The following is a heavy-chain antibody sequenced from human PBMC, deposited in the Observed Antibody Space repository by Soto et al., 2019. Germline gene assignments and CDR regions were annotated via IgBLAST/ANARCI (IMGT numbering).Heavy chain of an antibody. V-gene: IGHV3-30-3*01. Sequence: QVQLVESGGGVVQPGRSLRLSCGASGFAFRNHAMHWVRQAPGKGLEWVAVVSYDGSEKYYADSVKGRFTISRDNSKNTLYLQMNSLRPEDTAVYHCAREEYTRIFLDYWGQGTLVTVSA. CDR2: VSYDGSEK. J-gene: IGHJ4*02. CDR3: AREEYTRIFLDY. CDR1: GFAFRNHA. D-gene: IGHD6-6*01.